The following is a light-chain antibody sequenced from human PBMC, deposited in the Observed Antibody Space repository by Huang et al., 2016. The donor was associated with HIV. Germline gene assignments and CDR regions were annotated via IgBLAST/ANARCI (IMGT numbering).Light chain of an antibody. J-gene: IGKJ4*01. Sequence: IVMTQSPATLSVSPGERVTVSCRANRSVSSNLACYQQRPGQAPRLLIYGSSTRAPGIPARFSGSGSGTDFSLTISSLQSEDFALYYCQQYNNWLLSFGGGTRVDI. CDR2: GSS. CDR1: RSVSSN. CDR3: QQYNNWLLS. V-gene: IGKV3-15*01.